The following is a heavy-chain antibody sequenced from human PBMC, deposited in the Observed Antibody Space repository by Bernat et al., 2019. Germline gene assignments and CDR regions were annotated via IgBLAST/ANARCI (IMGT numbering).Heavy chain of an antibody. D-gene: IGHD5-18*01. J-gene: IGHJ6*02. CDR1: GFTFSSYA. CDR2: ISYDGSNK. CDR3: ARGSHRPTWIQDYYYGMDV. V-gene: IGHV3-30-3*01. Sequence: QVQLVESGGGVVQPGRSLRLSCAASGFTFSSYAMHWVRQAPGKGLEWVAVISYDGSNKYYADSVKGRFTLSRDNSKNTLYLQMNSLRAEDTAVYYCARGSHRPTWIQDYYYGMDVWGQGTMVTVSS.